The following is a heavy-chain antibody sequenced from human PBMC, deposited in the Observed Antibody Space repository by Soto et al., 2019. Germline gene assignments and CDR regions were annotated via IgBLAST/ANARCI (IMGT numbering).Heavy chain of an antibody. V-gene: IGHV1-69*13. Sequence: SVKVSCKASGGTFSSYAISWVRQAPGQGLEWMGGIIPIFGTAYYAQKFQGRVTITADESTSTAYMELSSLRSEDTAVYYCARVSRQQQLYDYWGQGTLVTVSS. CDR3: ARVSRQQQLYDY. J-gene: IGHJ4*02. CDR2: IIPIFGTA. CDR1: GGTFSSYA. D-gene: IGHD6-13*01.